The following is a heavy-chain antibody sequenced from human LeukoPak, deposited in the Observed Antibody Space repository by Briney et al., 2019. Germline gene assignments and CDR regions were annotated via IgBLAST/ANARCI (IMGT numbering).Heavy chain of an antibody. CDR2: ISGSGGST. V-gene: IGHV3-23*01. CDR1: EFTFSNFA. Sequence: PGGSLRLSCAASEFTFSNFAINWVRQAPGKGLEWVSSISGSGGSTYYADSMEGRFTISRDNSKNTLYLQMNNLRAEDTAVYYCAKGSGGSCRDAFDIWGQGTVVTVSS. J-gene: IGHJ3*02. D-gene: IGHD2-15*01. CDR3: AKGSGGSCRDAFDI.